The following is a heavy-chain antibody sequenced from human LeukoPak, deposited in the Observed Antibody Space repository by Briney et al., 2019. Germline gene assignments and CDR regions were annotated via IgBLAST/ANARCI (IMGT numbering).Heavy chain of an antibody. CDR1: GFTFSNYA. V-gene: IGHV3-23*01. CDR3: AKMWRVGGVTTLDY. J-gene: IGHJ4*02. Sequence: GGSLRLSCAASGFTFSNYAMRWVRQAPGKGLEWVSGISGSGDSTYYADSVKGRFTISRENSKDTLYLEMSSLRVDDTAAYYCAKMWRVGGVTTLDYWGQGTLVTVDS. CDR2: ISGSGDST. D-gene: IGHD3-16*01.